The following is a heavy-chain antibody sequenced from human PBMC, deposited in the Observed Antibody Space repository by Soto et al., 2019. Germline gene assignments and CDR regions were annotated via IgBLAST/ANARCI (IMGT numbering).Heavy chain of an antibody. CDR1: GFSVTNAW. CDR2: IKNKADGGTT. D-gene: IGHD5-18*01. V-gene: IGHV3-15*01. Sequence: PGGSLRLSCAASGFSVTNAWMSWVRQAPGKGLELVGRIKNKADGGTTDYTAPVKGRFTISRDDSKNTLDLQMNSLRIEDTAVYYCTTNPVGYRYFDYWGQGTLVTVSS. CDR3: TTNPVGYRYFDY. J-gene: IGHJ4*02.